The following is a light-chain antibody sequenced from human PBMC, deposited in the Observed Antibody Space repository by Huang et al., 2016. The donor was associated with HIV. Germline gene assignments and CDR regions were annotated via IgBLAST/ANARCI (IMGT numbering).Light chain of an antibody. Sequence: EIVLTQSPGTLSLFPGERVTLSCRASQSLRNSYLPWYQQKPGQAPRRLIYGAASRATGIPDRVSGSGSGTDFSLTISRLEPEDSAVYYCQQYDISPPWTFGQGTKVEIK. J-gene: IGKJ1*01. CDR1: QSLRNSY. CDR3: QQYDISPPWT. CDR2: GAA. V-gene: IGKV3-20*01.